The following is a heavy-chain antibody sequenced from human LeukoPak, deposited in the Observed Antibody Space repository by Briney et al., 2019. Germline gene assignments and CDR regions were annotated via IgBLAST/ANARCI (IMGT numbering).Heavy chain of an antibody. CDR2: ISDDGRSK. V-gene: IGHV3-30*18. Sequence: GPSLRLSCAASGFTFSSHGIHWVRQAPGKGLEWVGVISDDGRSKDYADSVKGRFTISRDNSKDTLYLQMNSLRAEDTAVYYCAKRPSDYGDYVSYFDYWGRGTLVTVSS. J-gene: IGHJ4*02. D-gene: IGHD4-17*01. CDR3: AKRPSDYGDYVSYFDY. CDR1: GFTFSSHG.